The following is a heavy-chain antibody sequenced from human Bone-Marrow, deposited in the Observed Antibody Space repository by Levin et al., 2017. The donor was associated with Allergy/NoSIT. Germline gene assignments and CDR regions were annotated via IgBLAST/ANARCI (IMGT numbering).Heavy chain of an antibody. CDR1: GDSISSTTYY. CDR2: VYDSGDT. CDR3: SGIAYSVSGLDV. D-gene: IGHD3-10*02. J-gene: IGHJ3*01. V-gene: IGHV4-39*01. Sequence: SETLSLTCTVSGDSISSTTYYWDWIRQPPGKGLEWIGSVYDSGDTYYNPSLKSRVTVSVDTSKNQFSLKLNSVTAADTAVYYCSGIAYSVSGLDVWGQGTMVTVSS.